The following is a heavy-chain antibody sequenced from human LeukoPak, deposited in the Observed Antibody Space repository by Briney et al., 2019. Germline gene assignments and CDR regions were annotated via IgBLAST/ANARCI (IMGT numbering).Heavy chain of an antibody. V-gene: IGHV3-30*02. CDR1: GFTFSSYG. J-gene: IGHJ4*02. CDR3: AKDLMRFLEWLPAPDFDY. CDR2: IRYVGSNK. Sequence: PGGSLTLSCAASGFTFSSYGMHWVRQAPGKGLEGVPFIRYVGSNKYYADSVKGRFTISRDNSKNTLYLQMNSLRAEETAVYYCAKDLMRFLEWLPAPDFDYWGQGTLVTVSS. D-gene: IGHD3-3*01.